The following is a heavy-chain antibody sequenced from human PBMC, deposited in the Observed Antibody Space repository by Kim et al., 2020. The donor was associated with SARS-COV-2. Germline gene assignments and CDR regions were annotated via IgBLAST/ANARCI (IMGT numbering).Heavy chain of an antibody. CDR3: ARVRSNSPYVYYYYYYMHV. CDR2: INHSGST. J-gene: IGHJ6*03. D-gene: IGHD4-4*01. Sequence: SETLSLTCAVYGGSFSGYYWSWIRQPPGKGLEWIGEINHSGSTNYNPSLKSRVTISVDTSKNQFSLKLSSVTAADTAVYYCARVRSNSPYVYYYYYYMHV. CDR1: GGSFSGYY. V-gene: IGHV4-34*01.